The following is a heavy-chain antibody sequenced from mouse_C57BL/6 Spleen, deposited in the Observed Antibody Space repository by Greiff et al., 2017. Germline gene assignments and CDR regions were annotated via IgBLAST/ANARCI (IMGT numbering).Heavy chain of an antibody. D-gene: IGHD2-4*01. CDR3: ARGYDYDDSMDD. V-gene: IGHV2-6*01. CDR2: IWGVGST. J-gene: IGHJ4*01. CDR1: GFSLTSYG. Sequence: VQLVESGPGLVAPSQSLSITCTVSGFSLTSYGVDWVRQSPGQGLEWLGVIWGVGSTNYNSAHKSRLSISKDNSKSQVFLKMNSLQTDATAMDYCARGYDYDDSMDDWGQGTSVTVSS.